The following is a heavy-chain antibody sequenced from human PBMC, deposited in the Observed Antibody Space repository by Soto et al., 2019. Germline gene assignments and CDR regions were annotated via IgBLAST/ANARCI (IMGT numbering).Heavy chain of an antibody. D-gene: IGHD3-9*01. CDR2: VYYSGST. V-gene: IGHV4-61*01. CDR1: GDSVSSGTYF. CDR3: ATWTQRGYDILTGYYSSWFDP. J-gene: IGHJ5*02. Sequence: SETLSLTCTVSGDSVSSGTYFWSWIRQPPGKGLEWIGYVYYSGSTNYNPTLKSRVTISVDTSKNQFSLKLSSVTAADTAVYYCATWTQRGYDILTGYYSSWFDPWGQGTLVX.